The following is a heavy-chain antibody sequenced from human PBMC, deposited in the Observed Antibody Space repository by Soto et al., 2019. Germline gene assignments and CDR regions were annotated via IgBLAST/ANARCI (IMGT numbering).Heavy chain of an antibody. Sequence: ASVKVSCKASGYTFTSYYMHWVRQAPGQGLEWMGIINPSGGSTSYAQKFQGRVTMTRDTSTSTVYMELSSLRSEDTAVYYCARGSRVCSSTSCYRSWLDYWGQGTLVTVSS. CDR2: INPSGGST. D-gene: IGHD2-2*01. J-gene: IGHJ4*02. CDR3: ARGSRVCSSTSCYRSWLDY. V-gene: IGHV1-46*03. CDR1: GYTFTSYY.